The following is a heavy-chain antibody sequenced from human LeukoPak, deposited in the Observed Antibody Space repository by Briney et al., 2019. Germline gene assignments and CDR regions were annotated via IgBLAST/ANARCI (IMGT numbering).Heavy chain of an antibody. J-gene: IGHJ4*02. CDR1: GYTFTGYY. D-gene: IGHD6-19*01. CDR2: INPNSGGT. Sequence: GASVKVSCKASGYTFTGYYMHWVRQAPGQGLEWMGWINPNSGGTNYAQKLQGRVTMTRDTSISTAYTELSSLRSEDTAAYYCARGRRAVAGIGAFDYWGQGTLVTVSS. V-gene: IGHV1-2*02. CDR3: ARGRRAVAGIGAFDY.